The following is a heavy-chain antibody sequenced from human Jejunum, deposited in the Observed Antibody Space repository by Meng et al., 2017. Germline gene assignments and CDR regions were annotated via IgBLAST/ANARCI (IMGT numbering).Heavy chain of an antibody. J-gene: IGHJ2*01. CDR3: ARADYVRYFDL. CDR2: VYHSGST. CDR1: GGSIESNNW. D-gene: IGHD3-10*02. Sequence: VQLQKSGPGLVKPSEPLSLTCAVSGGSIESNNWWTWIRQPPGQGLEWIGEVYHSGSTHYNPSLQSRVTISIDNSKNRFSLSLNSVTAADTAIYYCARADYVRYFDLWGRGTLVTVSS. V-gene: IGHV4-4*02.